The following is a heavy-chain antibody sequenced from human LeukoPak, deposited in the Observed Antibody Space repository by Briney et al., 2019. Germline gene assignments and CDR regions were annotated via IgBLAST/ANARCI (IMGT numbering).Heavy chain of an antibody. CDR1: GFTFNNYG. J-gene: IGHJ4*02. CDR3: ASTRTFDY. Sequence: GGTLRLSCAASGFTFNNYGMSWVRQAPGKGLEWVSGISGSADSTNYADSVKGRFTISRDSSKKTLYLQMKSLRAADTAVYYCASTRTFDYWGQGTLVTVSS. D-gene: IGHD2-8*01. CDR2: ISGSADST. V-gene: IGHV3-23*01.